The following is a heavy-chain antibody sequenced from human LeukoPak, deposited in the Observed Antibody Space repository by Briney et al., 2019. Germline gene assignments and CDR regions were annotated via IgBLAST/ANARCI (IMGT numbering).Heavy chain of an antibody. Sequence: PAASLTLSCAASGFTFSSYAMSWVRQAPGKGLEWFSAIIGSGGTTYYADSVKGPVTISRGNSKHTLYLQMHRLRGEDTAVYYCAKDEFRDSGTFDYWGQGTLVTVS. V-gene: IGHV3-23*01. J-gene: IGHJ4*02. CDR1: GFTFSSYA. CDR3: AKDEFRDSGTFDY. D-gene: IGHD3-10*01. CDR2: IIGSGGTT.